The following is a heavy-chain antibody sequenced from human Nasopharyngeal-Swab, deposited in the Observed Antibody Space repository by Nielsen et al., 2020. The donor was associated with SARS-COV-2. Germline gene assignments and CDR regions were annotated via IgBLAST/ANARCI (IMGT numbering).Heavy chain of an antibody. D-gene: IGHD5/OR15-5a*01. J-gene: IGHJ4*02. V-gene: IGHV4-59*08. CDR3: ARRLGLRAPFDY. CDR2: VYDSGST. Sequence: SETLSLTCTVSGGSMSNFHWSWIRLSPGKGLEWIGYVYDSGSTKYNPSLNRRVTISVDTSKTQFSLKERSGTAADTAVYFCARRLGLRAPFDYWGQGTLVTVSS. CDR1: GGSMSNFH.